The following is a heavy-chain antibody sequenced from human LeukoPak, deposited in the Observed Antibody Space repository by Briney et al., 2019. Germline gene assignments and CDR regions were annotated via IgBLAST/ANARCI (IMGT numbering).Heavy chain of an antibody. Sequence: PGGSLRLSCAAPGFTFSSYGMHWVRQAPGKGLEWVSAISGSGGSTYYADSVKGRFTISRDNSKNTLYLQMNSLRAEDTAVYYCAKDSWELLLFDYWGQGTLVTVSS. J-gene: IGHJ4*02. D-gene: IGHD1-26*01. V-gene: IGHV3-23*01. CDR3: AKDSWELLLFDY. CDR2: ISGSGGST. CDR1: GFTFSSYG.